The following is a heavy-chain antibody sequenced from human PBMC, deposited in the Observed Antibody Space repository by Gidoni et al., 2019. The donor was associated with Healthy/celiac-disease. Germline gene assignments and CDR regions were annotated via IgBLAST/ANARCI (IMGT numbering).Heavy chain of an antibody. CDR3: AKLGASEYYYGMDV. CDR1: GFTFDDYD. Sequence: EVQLVESGGGLVQPGRSLRLYCTASGFTFDDYDMHWVRQAPGKGLEWVAGISWNSGSIGYADSVKGRFTISRDNAKNSLYLQMNSLRAEDTALYYCAKLGASEYYYGMDVWGQGTTVTVSS. V-gene: IGHV3-9*01. J-gene: IGHJ6*02. D-gene: IGHD1-26*01. CDR2: ISWNSGSI.